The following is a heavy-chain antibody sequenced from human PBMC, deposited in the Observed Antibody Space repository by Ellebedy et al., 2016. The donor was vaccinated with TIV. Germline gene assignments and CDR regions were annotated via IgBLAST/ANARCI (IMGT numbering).Heavy chain of an antibody. CDR3: ATSPGYSSGWYDY. D-gene: IGHD6-19*01. CDR2: IYASGDT. CDR1: GASISGNY. Sequence: SETLSLXCNVSGASISGNYWSWIRQPAGKGLEWIGRIYASGDTNYNPSLMSRITISLDTSRNQFSLKVRSVTAADTALYYCATSPGYSSGWYDYWGQGTLVTVSS. J-gene: IGHJ4*02. V-gene: IGHV4-4*07.